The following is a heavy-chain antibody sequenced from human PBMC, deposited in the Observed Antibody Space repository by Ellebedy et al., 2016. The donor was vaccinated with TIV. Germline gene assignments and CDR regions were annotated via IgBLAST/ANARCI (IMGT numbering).Heavy chain of an antibody. CDR3: TRDLTTLAAAGTGIYYYTMDV. V-gene: IGHV3-49*04. J-gene: IGHJ6*02. Sequence: GGSLRLXCTASGFTFGDYAMSWVRQAPGKGLEWASFIRSKAYGGTTEYAASVKGRFTISRDDSKSIAYLQMNSLKAEDTAVYYCTRDLTTLAAAGTGIYYYTMDVWGQGTTVTVSS. CDR2: IRSKAYGGTT. CDR1: GFTFGDYA. D-gene: IGHD6-13*01.